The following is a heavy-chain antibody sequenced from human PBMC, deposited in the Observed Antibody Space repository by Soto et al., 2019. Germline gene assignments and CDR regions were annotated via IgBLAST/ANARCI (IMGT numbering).Heavy chain of an antibody. Sequence: EVQLLESGGGLVQPGGSLRLSCAASGFTFSSYAMSWVRQAPGKGLEWVSAISGSGGSTYYADSVKGRFTISRDNSKNTLYLQMNSLRAEDTAVYYCAKAEDSSAFYSYGMDVWGQGTTVTVSS. D-gene: IGHD3-22*01. CDR3: AKAEDSSAFYSYGMDV. J-gene: IGHJ6*02. CDR1: GFTFSSYA. V-gene: IGHV3-23*01. CDR2: ISGSGGST.